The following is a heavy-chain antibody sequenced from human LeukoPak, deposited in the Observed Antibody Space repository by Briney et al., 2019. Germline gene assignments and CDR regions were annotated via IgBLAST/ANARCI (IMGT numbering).Heavy chain of an antibody. Sequence: PGRSLRLSCTASGFTFGDYAMSWVRQAPGEGPEWIGFITSKAYGGTTEYAASVKGRFTISRDDSKNIAYLQMNSLKTEDTAVYYCSRFTYCSGGSCCFDPWGQGTLVTVSS. CDR3: SRFTYCSGGSCCFDP. J-gene: IGHJ5*02. D-gene: IGHD2-15*01. V-gene: IGHV3-49*04. CDR2: ITSKAYGGTT. CDR1: GFTFGDYA.